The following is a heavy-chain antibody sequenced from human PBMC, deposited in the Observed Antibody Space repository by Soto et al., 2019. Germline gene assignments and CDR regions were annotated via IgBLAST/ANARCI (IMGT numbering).Heavy chain of an antibody. Sequence: QVQLQESGPGLVKPSQTLSLTCTVSGGSISSAGYSWTWIRQHPGKGLEWIGYIFYSGSTFHNPSLKSPVTISVETAKHQFSLELSSVTAADTAVYYCAREAGSGDYFDYWGQGTLVTVSS. CDR3: AREAGSGDYFDY. J-gene: IGHJ4*02. CDR1: GGSISSAGYS. V-gene: IGHV4-31*01. D-gene: IGHD1-26*01. CDR2: IFYSGST.